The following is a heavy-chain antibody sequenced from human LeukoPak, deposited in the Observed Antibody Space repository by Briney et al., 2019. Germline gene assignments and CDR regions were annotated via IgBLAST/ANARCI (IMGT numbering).Heavy chain of an antibody. CDR2: ISSSSSTI. J-gene: IGHJ6*03. Sequence: GGSLRLSCAASGFTFSSYSMNWVRQAPGKGLEWVSYISSSSSTIYYADSVKGRFTISRDNAKNSLYLQMNSLRAEDTAVYYCARERKSGYSNYYYYYYMDVWGKGTTVTVSS. V-gene: IGHV3-48*01. CDR1: GFTFSSYS. CDR3: ARERKSGYSNYYYYYYMDV. D-gene: IGHD4-11*01.